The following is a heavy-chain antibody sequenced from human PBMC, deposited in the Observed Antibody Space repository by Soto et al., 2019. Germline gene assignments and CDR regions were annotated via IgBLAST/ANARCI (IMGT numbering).Heavy chain of an antibody. J-gene: IGHJ4*02. Sequence: SLRLSCTASGFTFGDYAMSWFRQAPGKGLEWVGFIRSKAYGGTTEYAASVKGRFTISRDDSKSIAYLQMNSLKTGDTAVYYCTRKGNNWNDGFLYWGQGTLVTVSS. D-gene: IGHD1-1*01. CDR3: TRKGNNWNDGFLY. CDR2: IRSKAYGGTT. V-gene: IGHV3-49*03. CDR1: GFTFGDYA.